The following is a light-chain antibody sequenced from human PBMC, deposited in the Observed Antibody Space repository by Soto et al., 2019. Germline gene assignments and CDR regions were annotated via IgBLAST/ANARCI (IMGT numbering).Light chain of an antibody. CDR3: QQYGGSPLT. V-gene: IGKV3-20*01. Sequence: EIVLTQSPGTLSLSPGERATLSCRASESISSSYLAWYQQRPGQAPRLLIYGASTRATGLPDRFSGSGSGTDFTLTISRLEPEDSAVYYCQQYGGSPLTFGQGTKVEIK. CDR1: ESISSSY. CDR2: GAS. J-gene: IGKJ1*01.